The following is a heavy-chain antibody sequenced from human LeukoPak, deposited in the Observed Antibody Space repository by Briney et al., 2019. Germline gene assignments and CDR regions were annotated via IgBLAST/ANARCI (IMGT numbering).Heavy chain of an antibody. D-gene: IGHD3-3*01. V-gene: IGHV4-59*01. CDR2: IYYGGST. CDR1: GGSISSYY. Sequence: SETLSLTCTVSGGSISSYYWSWIRQPPGKGLERIGYIYYGGSTNYNPSLKSRVTISVDTSKNQFSLKLSSVTAADTAVYYCAREGFGTIFGVVIYAFDIWGQGTMVTVSS. J-gene: IGHJ3*02. CDR3: AREGFGTIFGVVIYAFDI.